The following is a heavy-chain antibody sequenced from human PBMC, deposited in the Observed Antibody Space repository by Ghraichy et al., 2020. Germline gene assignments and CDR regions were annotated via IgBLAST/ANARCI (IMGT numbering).Heavy chain of an antibody. CDR3: ARGLKNYDFWSGYAYYYYMDV. CDR1: GYTFTSYD. CDR2: MNPNSGNT. V-gene: IGHV1-8*01. Sequence: ASVKVSCKASGYTFTSYDINWVRQATGQGLEWMGWMNPNSGNTGYAQKFQGRVTMTRNTSISTAYMELSSLRSEDTAVYYCARGLKNYDFWSGYAYYYYMDVWGKGTTVTVSS. J-gene: IGHJ6*03. D-gene: IGHD3-3*01.